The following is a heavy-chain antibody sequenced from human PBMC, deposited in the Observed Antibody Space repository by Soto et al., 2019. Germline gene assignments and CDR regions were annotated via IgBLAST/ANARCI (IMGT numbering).Heavy chain of an antibody. CDR2: ISSSSSYI. Sequence: GGSLRLSCAASGFTFSSYSMNWVRQAPGKGLEWVSSISSSSSYIYYADSVKGRFTISRDNAKNSLYLQMNSLRAEDTAVYYCAREGAAAGHDAFDIWGQGTMVTVSS. V-gene: IGHV3-21*01. CDR1: GFTFSSYS. CDR3: AREGAAAGHDAFDI. D-gene: IGHD6-13*01. J-gene: IGHJ3*02.